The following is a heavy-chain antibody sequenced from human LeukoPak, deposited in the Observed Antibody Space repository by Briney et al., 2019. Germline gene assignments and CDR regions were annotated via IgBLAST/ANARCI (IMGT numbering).Heavy chain of an antibody. V-gene: IGHV4-39*07. Sequence: SEILSLTCTVSGGSISSSSYYWGWIRQPPGKGLEWIGSIYYSGSTYYNPSLKSRVTISVDTSKNQFSLKLSSVTAADTAVYYCARENCSGGSCYSIYYYYYMDVWGKGTTVTVSS. J-gene: IGHJ6*03. CDR3: ARENCSGGSCYSIYYYYYMDV. CDR2: IYYSGST. D-gene: IGHD2-15*01. CDR1: GGSISSSSYY.